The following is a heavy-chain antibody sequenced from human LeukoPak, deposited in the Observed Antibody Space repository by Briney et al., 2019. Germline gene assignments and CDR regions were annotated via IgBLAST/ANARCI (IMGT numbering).Heavy chain of an antibody. CDR3: ARTGYDILTGYRAKQYYFDY. D-gene: IGHD3-9*01. Sequence: SETLSLTCTVSGGSISTYHWSWIRQPPGKGLEWIGYICYSGSTNYNPSLKSRVTISVDTSKNQFSLKLNSVTAADTAVYYCARTGYDILTGYRAKQYYFDYWGQGTLVTVSS. J-gene: IGHJ4*02. V-gene: IGHV4-59*01. CDR1: GGSISTYH. CDR2: ICYSGST.